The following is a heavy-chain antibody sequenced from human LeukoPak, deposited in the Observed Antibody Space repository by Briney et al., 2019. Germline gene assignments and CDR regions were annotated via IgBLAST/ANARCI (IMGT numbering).Heavy chain of an antibody. Sequence: PSETLSLTCTVSGGSFSSYYWSWIRQPAGKGLEWIGRIYTSGSTNYNPSLKSRVTMSVDTSKNQFSLKLSSVTAADTAVYYCVGTMIVVVPYYFDYWGQGTLVTVSS. J-gene: IGHJ4*02. CDR1: GGSFSSYY. D-gene: IGHD3-22*01. V-gene: IGHV4-4*07. CDR3: VGTMIVVVPYYFDY. CDR2: IYTSGST.